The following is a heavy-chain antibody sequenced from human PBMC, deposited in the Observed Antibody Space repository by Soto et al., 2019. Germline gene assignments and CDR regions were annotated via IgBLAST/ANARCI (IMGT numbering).Heavy chain of an antibody. Sequence: ASVKVSCKASGYTFTSYGISWVRQAPGQGLEWMGWISAYNGNTSYAQKLQGRVTMTTDTSTSTAYMELRSLRSDDTAVYYCAREVDTAMVLDYWGQGTLVTVSS. CDR2: ISAYNGNT. J-gene: IGHJ4*02. CDR3: AREVDTAMVLDY. CDR1: GYTFTSYG. D-gene: IGHD5-18*01. V-gene: IGHV1-18*01.